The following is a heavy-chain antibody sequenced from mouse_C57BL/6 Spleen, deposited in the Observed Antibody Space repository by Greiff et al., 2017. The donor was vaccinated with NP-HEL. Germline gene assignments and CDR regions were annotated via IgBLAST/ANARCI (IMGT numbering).Heavy chain of an antibody. CDR2: IRNKANGYTT. Sequence: EVQLVESGGGLVQPGGSLSLSCAASGFTFTDYYMSWVRQPPGKELEWLGFIRNKANGYTTEYSASVKGRFTISRDNSQSILYLQMNALSAEDSSTYYCARYFGSPVYFDVWGTGTTVTVSS. J-gene: IGHJ1*03. V-gene: IGHV7-3*01. CDR3: ARYFGSPVYFDV. D-gene: IGHD1-2*01. CDR1: GFTFTDYY.